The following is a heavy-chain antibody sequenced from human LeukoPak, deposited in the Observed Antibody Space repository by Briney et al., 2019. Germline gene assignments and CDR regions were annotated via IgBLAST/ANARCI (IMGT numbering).Heavy chain of an antibody. CDR3: ARFTFGNRDY. V-gene: IGHV4-31*03. CDR1: GGSISGGTYY. D-gene: IGHD1/OR15-1a*01. Sequence: SETLSLTCTVSGGSISGGTYYWTWIRQHPGTGLEWIGSIYYSGTTYHNPSLKSRVTISVDTSKNQFSLKLSSVTAADTAVYYCARFTFGNRDYWGQGTLVIVSS. CDR2: IYYSGTT. J-gene: IGHJ4*02.